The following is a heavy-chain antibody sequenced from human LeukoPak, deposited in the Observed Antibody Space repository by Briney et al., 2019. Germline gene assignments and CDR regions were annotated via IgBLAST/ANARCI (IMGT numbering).Heavy chain of an antibody. J-gene: IGHJ4*02. CDR2: IYYSGST. CDR3: ASDRGYSSSSNFFDY. Sequence: SETLSLTCTVSGGSISSYYWGWIRQPPGKGLEWIGYIYYSGSTNYNPSLKSRVTISVDTSKNQFSLKLSSVTAADTAVYYCASDRGYSSSSNFFDYWGQGTLVTVSS. V-gene: IGHV4-59*01. D-gene: IGHD6-6*01. CDR1: GGSISSYY.